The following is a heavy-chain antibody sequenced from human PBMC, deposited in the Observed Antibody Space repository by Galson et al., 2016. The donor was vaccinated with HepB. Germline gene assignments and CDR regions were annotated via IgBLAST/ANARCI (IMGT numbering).Heavy chain of an antibody. CDR1: GFTLSIYS. CDR2: ISRSGSYI. J-gene: IGHJ6*02. Sequence: SLRLSCAASGFTLSIYSMNWARQAPGRGLEWVSSISRSGSYIYYADSVEGRFTISRDNAKNSLYLEMNSLRAEDTAVYFCARDRRDSSSFIGTGMDVWGQGTTVTVSS. D-gene: IGHD3-22*01. V-gene: IGHV3-21*01. CDR3: ARDRRDSSSFIGTGMDV.